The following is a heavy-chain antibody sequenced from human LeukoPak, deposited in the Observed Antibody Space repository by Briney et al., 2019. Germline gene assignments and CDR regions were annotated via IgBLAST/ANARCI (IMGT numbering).Heavy chain of an antibody. CDR3: ARTGYSSGWRGTDY. CDR1: GGSFSGYY. CDR2: INHSGST. V-gene: IGHV4-34*01. J-gene: IGHJ4*02. D-gene: IGHD6-19*01. Sequence: PSETLSLTCAVYGGSFSGYYWSWIRQPPGEGLEWIGEINHSGSTNYNPSLKSRVTISVDTSKNQFSLKLSSVTAADTAVYYCARTGYSSGWRGTDYWGQGTLVTVSS.